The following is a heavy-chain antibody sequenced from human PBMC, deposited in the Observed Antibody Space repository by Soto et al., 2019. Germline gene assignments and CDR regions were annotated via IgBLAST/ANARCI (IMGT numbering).Heavy chain of an antibody. Sequence: GGSLRLSCAASGFTFSSYGMHWVRQAPGKGLEWVAVISYDGSNKYYADSVKGRFTISRDNSKNTLYLQMNSLRAEDTAVYYCAKDHIVGSSYYYYYYMDVWGKGTTVTVSS. V-gene: IGHV3-30*18. CDR2: ISYDGSNK. D-gene: IGHD2-15*01. J-gene: IGHJ6*03. CDR1: GFTFSSYG. CDR3: AKDHIVGSSYYYYYYMDV.